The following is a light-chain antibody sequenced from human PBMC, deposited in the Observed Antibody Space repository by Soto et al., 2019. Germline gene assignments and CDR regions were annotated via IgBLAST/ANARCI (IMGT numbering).Light chain of an antibody. CDR2: AAS. J-gene: IGKJ1*01. CDR3: QQSYSSPPT. V-gene: IGKV1-39*01. CDR1: QSISNH. Sequence: DIQMTQSPSSLSASVEDRVIITCRASQSISNHLNWYQQKPGKAPKLLIFAASSLPSGVPSRFSGSRSGTDFTLTISSLQPEDFATYYCQQSYSSPPTFGQGTKVEIK.